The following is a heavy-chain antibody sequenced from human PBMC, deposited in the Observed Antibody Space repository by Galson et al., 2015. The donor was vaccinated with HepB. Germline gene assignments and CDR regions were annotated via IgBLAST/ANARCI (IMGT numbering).Heavy chain of an antibody. CDR2: ISSNGGNT. D-gene: IGHD4/OR15-4a*01. CDR1: GYTFTIYG. J-gene: IGHJ4*02. CDR3: ARDWDYGLDV. Sequence: SVKVSCKASGYTFTIYGISWVRQTPGQGLEWLGWISSNGGNTKYAQKYQGRITLTRDTSASTAYMELRSLRSDDTAMYYCARDWDYGLDVWGEGALVTVS. V-gene: IGHV1-18*01.